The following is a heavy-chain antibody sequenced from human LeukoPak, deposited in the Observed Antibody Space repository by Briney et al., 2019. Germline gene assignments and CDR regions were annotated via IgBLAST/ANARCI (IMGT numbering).Heavy chain of an antibody. CDR1: GFTFSSYG. CDR2: IWYDGSNK. CDR3: VRERYCSSTSCYWFDY. J-gene: IGHJ4*02. V-gene: IGHV3-33*01. D-gene: IGHD2-2*01. Sequence: PGGSLRLSCAASGFTFSSYGMHWVRQAPGKGLEWVAVIWYDGSNKYYADSVKGRFTISRDNSKNTLYLQMNSLRAEDTAVYYCVRERYCSSTSCYWFDYWGQGTLVTVSS.